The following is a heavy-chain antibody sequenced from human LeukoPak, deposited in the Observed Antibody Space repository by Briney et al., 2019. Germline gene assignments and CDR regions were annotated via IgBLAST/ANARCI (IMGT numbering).Heavy chain of an antibody. Sequence: PSETLSLTCTVSGGSISSSTYYWGWIRQPPGKGLEWIGYIYYSGSTNYNPSLKSRVTISVDTSKNQFSLKLSSVTAADTAVYYCARAVYDYVWGSYGFDYWGQGTLVTVSS. CDR1: GGSISSSTYY. CDR2: IYYSGST. J-gene: IGHJ4*02. V-gene: IGHV4-61*05. CDR3: ARAVYDYVWGSYGFDY. D-gene: IGHD3-16*01.